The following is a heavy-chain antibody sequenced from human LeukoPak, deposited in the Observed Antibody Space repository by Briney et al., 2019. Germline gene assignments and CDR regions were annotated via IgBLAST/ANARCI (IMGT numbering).Heavy chain of an antibody. J-gene: IGHJ6*02. Sequence: AESLKISCQGSGCSFISCWIDWVRQMPGKGREWMGIIYPGDSGTRYNPSCQGQVTISADKSIRTAYLQCSSLKASDTAMYYCARSDQLRWFGEARRPYYYGMDVWGQGTAVSVSS. V-gene: IGHV5-51*01. CDR3: ARSDQLRWFGEARRPYYYGMDV. CDR1: GCSFISCW. CDR2: IYPGDSGT. D-gene: IGHD3-10*01.